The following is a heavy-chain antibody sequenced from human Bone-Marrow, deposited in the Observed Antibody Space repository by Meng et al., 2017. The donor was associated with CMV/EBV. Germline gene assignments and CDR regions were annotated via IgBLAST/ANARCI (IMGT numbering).Heavy chain of an antibody. CDR3: ARDRVTMIVVAIEGYGMDV. D-gene: IGHD3-22*01. CDR1: GFTFSRYG. J-gene: IGHJ6*02. V-gene: IGHV3-30*02. Sequence: GGSLRLSCAVSGFTFSRYGMHWVRQAPGKGLEWVAIIWYDGTKEYYGDSVKGRFTISRDNSKNTVYLQMNSLRAEDTAVYYCARDRVTMIVVAIEGYGMDVWGQGTTVTVSS. CDR2: IWYDGTKE.